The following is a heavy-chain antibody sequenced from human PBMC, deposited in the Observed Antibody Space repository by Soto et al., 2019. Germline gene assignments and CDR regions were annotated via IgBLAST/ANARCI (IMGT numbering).Heavy chain of an antibody. V-gene: IGHV4-39*02. CDR1: GGSISSSSYY. CDR3: ARERGYCSGGSCPVDY. Sequence: QLQLQESGPGLVKPSETLSLTCTVSGGSISSSSYYWGWIRQPPGKGLEWIGSIYYSGSTYYNPSLKSRLTISVDTSKNQFSLNLSSVTAADTAVYYCARERGYCSGGSCPVDYWGQGTLVTVSS. J-gene: IGHJ4*02. CDR2: IYYSGST. D-gene: IGHD2-15*01.